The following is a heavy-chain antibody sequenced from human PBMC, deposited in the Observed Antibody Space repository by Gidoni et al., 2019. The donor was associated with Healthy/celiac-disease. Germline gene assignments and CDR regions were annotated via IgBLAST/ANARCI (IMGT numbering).Heavy chain of an antibody. CDR2: IKSKTDGGTT. CDR1: GFTFSNAW. J-gene: IGHJ6*02. D-gene: IGHD1-1*01. V-gene: IGHV3-15*01. Sequence: EVQLVESGGGLVKPGGSLRLSCAASGFTFSNAWMSWVRQAPGKGLEWVGRIKSKTDGGTTDYAAPVKGRFTISRDDSKNTLYLQMNSLKTEDTAVYYCTTGPMYNWNDGSYGMDVWGQGTTVTVSS. CDR3: TTGPMYNWNDGSYGMDV.